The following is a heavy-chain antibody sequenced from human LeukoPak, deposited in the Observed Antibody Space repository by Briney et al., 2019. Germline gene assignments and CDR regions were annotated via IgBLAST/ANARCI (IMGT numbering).Heavy chain of an antibody. D-gene: IGHD2-15*01. CDR3: ARDWGYCSGGNCYSVFDY. J-gene: IGHJ4*02. CDR2: MKQDGSEK. Sequence: PGGSLRLSCAASGFTFSSYWMNWVRQAPGKGLEWVANMKQDGSEKYYVDSVKGRFTISRDNAKNSLYLQMNSLRAEDTAVYYCARDWGYCSGGNCYSVFDYWGQGTLVTVSS. V-gene: IGHV3-7*01. CDR1: GFTFSSYW.